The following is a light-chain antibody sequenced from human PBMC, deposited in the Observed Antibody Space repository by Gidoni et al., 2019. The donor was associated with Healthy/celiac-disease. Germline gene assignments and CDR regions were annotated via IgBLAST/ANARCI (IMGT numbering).Light chain of an antibody. CDR2: AAS. V-gene: IGKV1D-12*01. Sequence: DIQMTQSPSSVSASVGDRVTITCRASQGISSWLAWYQHKPGKAPKLLIYAASSLQSWVPSRFSGIGSATDVPLTISSLQPEDFATYYCQQANIFSFGPGTKVDIK. CDR1: QGISSW. J-gene: IGKJ3*01. CDR3: QQANIFS.